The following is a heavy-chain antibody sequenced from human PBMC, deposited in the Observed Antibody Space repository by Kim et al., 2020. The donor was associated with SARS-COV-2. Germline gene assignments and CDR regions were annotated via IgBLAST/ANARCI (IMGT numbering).Heavy chain of an antibody. CDR1: GFTFTSSA. D-gene: IGHD3-10*01. Sequence: SVKVSCKASGFTFTSSAMQWVRQARRQRLEWIGWIVVGSGNTNYAQKFQERVTITRDMSTSTAYMELSSLRSEDTAVYYCAARGMVRGVITDDYWGQGTLVTVSS. CDR3: AARGMVRGVITDDY. CDR2: IVVGSGNT. J-gene: IGHJ4*02. V-gene: IGHV1-58*02.